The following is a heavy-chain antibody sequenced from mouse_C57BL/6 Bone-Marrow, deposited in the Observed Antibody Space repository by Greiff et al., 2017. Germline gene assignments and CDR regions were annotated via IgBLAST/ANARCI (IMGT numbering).Heavy chain of an antibody. J-gene: IGHJ3*01. CDR1: GYTFTSYG. V-gene: IGHV1-81*01. CDR2: IYPRSGNT. Sequence: QVQLQQSGAELARPGASVKLSCKASGYTFTSYGISWVKQRTGQGLEWIGEIYPRSGNTYYNEKFKGKATLTADKSSSTAYMELRSLTSEDSAVYFCARVSFYDGYYVPFAYWGQGTLVTVSA. CDR3: ARVSFYDGYYVPFAY. D-gene: IGHD2-3*01.